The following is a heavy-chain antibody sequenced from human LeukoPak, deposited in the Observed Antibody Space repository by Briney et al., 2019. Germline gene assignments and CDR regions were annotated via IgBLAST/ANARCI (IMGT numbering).Heavy chain of an antibody. Sequence: ASVKVSCKASGYTFTGYYLHWVRQAPGRGLEWMGWSNPTSGTTNCAQRFQGRVTMTRDTSISTAYMELSGLRSDDTAVYYCARAEGYCSGGSCYGFDFWGQGTLVTVSS. D-gene: IGHD2-15*01. CDR2: SNPTSGTT. V-gene: IGHV1-2*02. CDR3: ARAEGYCSGGSCYGFDF. CDR1: GYTFTGYY. J-gene: IGHJ4*02.